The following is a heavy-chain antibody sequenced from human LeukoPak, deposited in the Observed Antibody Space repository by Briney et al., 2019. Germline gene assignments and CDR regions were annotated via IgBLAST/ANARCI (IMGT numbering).Heavy chain of an antibody. Sequence: PGGSLRLSCAASGFTFSSYAMHWVRQAPGKGLEWVAVISYDGSNKYYADSVKGRFTISRDNSKNTLYLQMNSLRAEDTAVYYCAKEGNYYDSSGYSLDYFDYWGQGTLVTVSS. CDR3: AKEGNYYDSSGYSLDYFDY. D-gene: IGHD3-22*01. V-gene: IGHV3-30-3*01. CDR1: GFTFSSYA. CDR2: ISYDGSNK. J-gene: IGHJ4*02.